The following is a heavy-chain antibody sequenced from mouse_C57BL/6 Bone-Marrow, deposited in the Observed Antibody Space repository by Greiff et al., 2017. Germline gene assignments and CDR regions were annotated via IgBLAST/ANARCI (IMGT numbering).Heavy chain of an antibody. CDR2: IYPGSGNT. CDR1: GYSFTSYY. Sequence: VKLMESGPELVKPGASVKISCKASGYSFTSYYIHWVKQRPGQGLEWIGWIYPGSGNTKYNEKFKGKATLTADTSSSTAYMQLSSLTSEDSAVYYCARCYYGSSYVPFAYWGQGTLVTVSA. J-gene: IGHJ3*01. V-gene: IGHV1-66*01. D-gene: IGHD1-1*01. CDR3: ARCYYGSSYVPFAY.